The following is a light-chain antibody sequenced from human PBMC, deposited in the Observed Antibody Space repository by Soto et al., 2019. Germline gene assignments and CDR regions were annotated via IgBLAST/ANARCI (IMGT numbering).Light chain of an antibody. Sequence: DIQMTQSPSSLSGSVGDRGTITCQASQDISKYLNWYQQKPGKAPKLLIYDASNLQTGVPSRFSGSGSGTVFTFTISSLQPEDIATYYCQQYDSLPYTFGQGTKLEIK. CDR1: QDISKY. V-gene: IGKV1-33*01. J-gene: IGKJ2*01. CDR2: DAS. CDR3: QQYDSLPYT.